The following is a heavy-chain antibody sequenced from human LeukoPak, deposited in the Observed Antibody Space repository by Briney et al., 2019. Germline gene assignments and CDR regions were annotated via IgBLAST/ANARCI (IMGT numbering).Heavy chain of an antibody. V-gene: IGHV1-69*05. D-gene: IGHD3-10*01. CDR2: IIPIFGTA. J-gene: IGHJ6*03. CDR1: GGTFSSYA. CDR3: ARVVWLGELREYYYYMDV. Sequence: EASVKVSCKASGGTFSSYAISWVRQAPGQGLEWMGGIIPIFGTANYAQKFQGRVTITTDESTSTAYMELSSLRSEDTAVYYCARVVWLGELREYYYYMDVWGKVTTVTVSS.